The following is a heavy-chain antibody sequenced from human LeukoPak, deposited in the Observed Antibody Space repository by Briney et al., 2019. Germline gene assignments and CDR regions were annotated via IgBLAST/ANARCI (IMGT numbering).Heavy chain of an antibody. CDR1: GFTFSSYA. CDR3: AKRVVVGATSPYSDFQD. Sequence: GGSLRLSCVASGFTFSSYAMGWVRQAPGKGMEWVSAISGSGVTTHYAGSVKGRFSISRDNSKNTLYLQMDSLRAEDTALYYCAKRVVVGATSPYSDFQDWGQGTLVTVSS. J-gene: IGHJ1*01. D-gene: IGHD1-26*01. CDR2: ISGSGVTT. V-gene: IGHV3-23*01.